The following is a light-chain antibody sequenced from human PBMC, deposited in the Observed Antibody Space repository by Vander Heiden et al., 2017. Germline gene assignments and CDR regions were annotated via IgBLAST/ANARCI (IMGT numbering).Light chain of an antibody. V-gene: IGLV2-14*03. CDR3: SSYASISTLV. J-gene: IGLJ1*01. CDR1: SSDVGGYSY. Sequence: QSALTQPASVSGSPGQSVTISCTGTSSDVGGYSYVSWYQQHPGKAPKLMIYDVSTRPSGVSYRFSGSKSGNTASLTISGLQAEDEADYYCSSYASISTLVFGTGTKVTVL. CDR2: DVS.